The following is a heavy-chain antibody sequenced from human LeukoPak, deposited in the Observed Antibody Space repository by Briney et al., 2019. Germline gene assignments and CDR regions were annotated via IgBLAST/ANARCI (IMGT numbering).Heavy chain of an antibody. CDR2: NNRDGGGS. Sequence: GGSLRLSCAASGITFGNNWMHWVRHGPGKGXXGNSSNNRDGGGSIYADSVKGRFTVSRDNAKNTLYLQMNSLRAEDTAVYYCARDVPHNWFDTWGQGTLVTVFS. CDR3: ARDVPHNWFDT. CDR1: GITFGNNW. V-gene: IGHV3-74*01. J-gene: IGHJ5*02.